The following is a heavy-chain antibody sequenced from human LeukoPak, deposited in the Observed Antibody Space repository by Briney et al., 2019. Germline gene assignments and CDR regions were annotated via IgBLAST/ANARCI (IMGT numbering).Heavy chain of an antibody. V-gene: IGHV3-7*03. CDR1: GFTFSSYA. Sequence: GGSLRLSCAASGFTFSSYAMSWVRQPPGKGLEWVANINEAGVEKYHVDSVKGRFTIFRDNAKNSLYLQMNNLRAEDTAVYYCARELSRTGAFDYWGQGTLVTVSS. CDR3: ARELSRTGAFDY. J-gene: IGHJ4*02. CDR2: INEAGVEK. D-gene: IGHD3-10*01.